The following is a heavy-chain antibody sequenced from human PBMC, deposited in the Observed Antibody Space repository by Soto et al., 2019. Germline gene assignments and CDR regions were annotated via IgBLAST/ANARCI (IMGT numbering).Heavy chain of an antibody. D-gene: IGHD3-22*01. J-gene: IGHJ4*02. CDR2: INAGNGNT. V-gene: IGHV1-3*01. CDR1: GYTFTNYA. Sequence: GASVKVSCKASGYTFTNYAMHWVRQAPGQRLEWMGWINAGNGNTKYSQKFQGRVTITRDTSASTAYMELSSLTSDDTAVYYCARAPLGIIVAPDFWGQGTLVTVSS. CDR3: ARAPLGIIVAPDF.